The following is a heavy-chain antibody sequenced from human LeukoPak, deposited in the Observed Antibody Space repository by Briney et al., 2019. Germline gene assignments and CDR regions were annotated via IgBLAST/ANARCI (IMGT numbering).Heavy chain of an antibody. CDR3: ARAFATLQH. Sequence: SDTLSLTCTFSGRSISSYYWSWIRQPPGKGLQWIGYIYYSWSTNYNPSLKSRFTISVDTSKNQFSLKLSSVTATDTAVYYCARAFATLQHWGQGTPVTVSS. CDR1: GRSISSYY. D-gene: IGHD3-3*02. J-gene: IGHJ1*01. V-gene: IGHV4-59*07. CDR2: IYYSWST.